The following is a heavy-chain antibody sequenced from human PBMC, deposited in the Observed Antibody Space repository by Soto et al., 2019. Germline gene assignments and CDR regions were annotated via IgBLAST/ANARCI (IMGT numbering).Heavy chain of an antibody. CDR3: ASGYDFYFDY. D-gene: IGHD5-12*01. CDR1: GYTFTSYY. V-gene: IGHV1-46*01. Sequence: QVQLVQSGAEVKKPGASVKVSCKASGYTFTSYYMHWVRQAPGQGLEWMGIINPSGGSTSYAQKCQGSVTMTMDTSTSTVYMELSSLRSEDTAVYYCASGYDFYFDYWGQGTLVTVSS. CDR2: INPSGGST. J-gene: IGHJ4*02.